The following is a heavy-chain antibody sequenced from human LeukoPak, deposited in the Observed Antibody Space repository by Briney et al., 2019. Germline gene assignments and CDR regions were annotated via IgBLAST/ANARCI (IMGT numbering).Heavy chain of an antibody. V-gene: IGHV3-30*18. D-gene: IGHD3-9*01. J-gene: IGHJ4*02. CDR2: ISYDGSNK. CDR1: GFTFSSYG. Sequence: GRSLRLSCAASGFTFSSYGMHWVRQAPGKGLEWVAVISYDGSNKYYADSVKGRFTISRDNSKNTLYLQMNSLRAEDTAVYYCAKVSPVLRYFDWLLYDRFVDYWGQGTLVTVSS. CDR3: AKVSPVLRYFDWLLYDRFVDY.